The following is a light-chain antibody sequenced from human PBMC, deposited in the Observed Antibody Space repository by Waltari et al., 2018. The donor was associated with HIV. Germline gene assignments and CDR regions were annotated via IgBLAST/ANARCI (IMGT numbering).Light chain of an antibody. CDR3: QQSFSAAIT. CDR2: GAS. J-gene: IGKJ5*01. Sequence: DIQMTQSPSSLSASVGDTVTITCRASQTINNYLNWYQQRPGKPPNPLIYGASSLQPGVPSRFSARASGVNFTLTITRLQPEDFASYYCQQSFSAAITLGQGTRL. CDR1: QTINNY. V-gene: IGKV1-39*01.